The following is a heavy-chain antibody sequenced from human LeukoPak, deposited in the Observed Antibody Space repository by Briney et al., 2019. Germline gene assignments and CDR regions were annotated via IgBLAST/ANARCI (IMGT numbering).Heavy chain of an antibody. CDR3: ARGQPYGDYNYFDP. V-gene: IGHV1-2*06. D-gene: IGHD4-17*01. Sequence: ASVKVSCKASGGTFSSYAISWVRQAPGQGLEWMGRINPSTGGTNSAQEFQGRVTMTRDTSISTAYMELSRLTSDDTAIYYCARGQPYGDYNYFDPWGQGTLVTVSS. J-gene: IGHJ5*02. CDR2: INPSTGGT. CDR1: GGTFSSYA.